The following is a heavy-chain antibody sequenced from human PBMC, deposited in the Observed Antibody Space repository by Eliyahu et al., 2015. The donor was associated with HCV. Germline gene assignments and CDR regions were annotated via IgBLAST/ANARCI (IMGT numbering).Heavy chain of an antibody. V-gene: IGHV4-34*01. D-gene: IGHD1-26*01. J-gene: IGHJ5*02. Sequence: QVQLQQWGAGLLKPSETLSLTCAVYGGSFSGYYWCWIRXPPGKGLEWIGEIXHSGSTNYNPSLKSRVTISVDTSKNQFSLKLSSVTAADTAVYYCARGAPSSFPSPPVGATTNSKGWFDPWGQGTLVTVSS. CDR3: ARGAPSSFPSPPVGATTNSKGWFDP. CDR1: GGSFSGYY. CDR2: IXHSGST.